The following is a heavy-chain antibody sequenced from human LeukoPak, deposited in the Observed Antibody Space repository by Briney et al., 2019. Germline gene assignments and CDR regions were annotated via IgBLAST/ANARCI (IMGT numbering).Heavy chain of an antibody. Sequence: GASVKVSCKASGGTFSSYAISWVRQVPGQGLEWMGWINTKTGNPAYAQGFTGRFVFSLDTSVSTAYLQISSLMVEDTAVYYCAQDTATDVFNYWGQGTLVTVSS. CDR1: GGTFSSYA. D-gene: IGHD5-18*01. CDR3: AQDTATDVFNY. V-gene: IGHV7-4-1*02. J-gene: IGHJ4*02. CDR2: INTKTGNP.